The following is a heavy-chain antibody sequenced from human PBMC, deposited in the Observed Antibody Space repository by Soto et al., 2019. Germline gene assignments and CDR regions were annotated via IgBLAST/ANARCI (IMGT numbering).Heavy chain of an antibody. D-gene: IGHD1-26*01. CDR1: GFTFSTSS. CDR3: ARGSTSVGYDY. V-gene: IGHV3-48*01. J-gene: IGHJ4*02. Sequence: EVQLVESGGDLVQPGGSLRLSCAASGFTFSTSSMIWVRQAPGKGLEWVSYIGSGSDPIYYADSVKGRFTISRDNATNSLYLQMNSLTADDSAVYYGARGSTSVGYDYGGQGTLVTVSS. CDR2: IGSGSDPI.